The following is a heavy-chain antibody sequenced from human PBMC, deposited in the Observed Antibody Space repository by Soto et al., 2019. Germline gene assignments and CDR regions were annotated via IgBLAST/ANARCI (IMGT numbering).Heavy chain of an antibody. CDR1: GYTFTSYD. D-gene: IGHD3-3*01. CDR2: MNPNSGNT. V-gene: IGHV1-8*01. J-gene: IGHJ5*02. CDR3: ARGGRPLQRPYYDFWSGYYWFDP. Sequence: ASVKVSCKASGYTFTSYDINWVRQATGQGLEWMGWMNPNSGNTGYAQKFQGRVTMTRNTSISTAYMELSSLRSEDTAVYYCARGGRPLQRPYYDFWSGYYWFDPWGQGTLVTVSS.